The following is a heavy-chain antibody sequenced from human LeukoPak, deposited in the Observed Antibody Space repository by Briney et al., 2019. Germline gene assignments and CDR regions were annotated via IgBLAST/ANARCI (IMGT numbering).Heavy chain of an antibody. D-gene: IGHD6-19*01. J-gene: IGHJ6*03. CDR1: GYSISSGYF. CDR2: IYNSGST. CDR3: ARDKRVAVAGTYIYYYYMDV. Sequence: SETLSLTCTVSGYSISSGYFWGWIRQTPGKGLEWIGSIYNSGSTYYNPSLKSRVTLSVDTSKNQFSLKLSSVTAADTAVYYCARDKRVAVAGTYIYYYYMDVWGNGTTVTISS. V-gene: IGHV4-38-2*02.